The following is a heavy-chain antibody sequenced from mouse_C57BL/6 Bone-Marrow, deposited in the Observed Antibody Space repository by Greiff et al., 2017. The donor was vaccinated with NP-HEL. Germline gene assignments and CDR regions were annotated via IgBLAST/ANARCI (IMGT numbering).Heavy chain of an antibody. Sequence: EVQLQQSGPVLVKPGASVKMSCKASGYTFTDYYMNWVKQSHGKSLEWIGVINPYNGGTSYNQKFKGKATLTVDTSSSTAYMELNSLTSEDSAVYYCARRDYGSIFFAYWGKGTLVTVSA. CDR3: ARRDYGSIFFAY. V-gene: IGHV1-19*01. J-gene: IGHJ3*01. CDR1: GYTFTDYY. D-gene: IGHD1-1*01. CDR2: INPYNGGT.